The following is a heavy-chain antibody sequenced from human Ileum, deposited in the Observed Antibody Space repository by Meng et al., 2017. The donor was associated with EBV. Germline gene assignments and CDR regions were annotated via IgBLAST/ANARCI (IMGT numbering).Heavy chain of an antibody. CDR2: INPNSGGT. J-gene: IGHJ5*02. Sequence: QVQLVQSGAEVKKPGXSVKVSCKASGYTFTGYYRHWVRQAPGQGLEWMGRINPNSGGTNYAQKFQGRVTMTRDTSISTAYMELSRLRSDDTAVYYCAHQAVAGTRGWFDPWGQGTLVTVSS. D-gene: IGHD6-19*01. V-gene: IGHV1-2*06. CDR3: AHQAVAGTRGWFDP. CDR1: GYTFTGYY.